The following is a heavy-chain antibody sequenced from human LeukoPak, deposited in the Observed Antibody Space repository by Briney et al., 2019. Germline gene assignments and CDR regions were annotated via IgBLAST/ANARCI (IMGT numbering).Heavy chain of an antibody. CDR1: GGSISSYY. V-gene: IGHV4-59*12. CDR2: IYYSGST. CDR3: TRGFRGTADY. Sequence: SETLSLTCTVSGGSISSYYWSWIRQPPEKRLEWIGYIYYSGSTNYNPSLKSRVTISVDTSKNQFSLKLSSVTAADTAVYYCTRGFRGTADYWGQGTLVTVSS. D-gene: IGHD1-1*01. J-gene: IGHJ4*02.